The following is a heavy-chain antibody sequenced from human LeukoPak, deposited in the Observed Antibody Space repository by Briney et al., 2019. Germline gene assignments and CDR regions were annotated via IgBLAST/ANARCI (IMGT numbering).Heavy chain of an antibody. V-gene: IGHV1-2*02. CDR1: GYPFSDYY. J-gene: IGHJ4*02. CDR2: INPKNGDT. Sequence: SVKVSCKTSGYPFSDYYIHWIRQASGQGLESMGWINPKNGDTKYAQRSQGRLTISMDTSIDTVYMELSSLRYDDTAVYYCARLSALWGQGTLVTVSS. CDR3: ARLSAL.